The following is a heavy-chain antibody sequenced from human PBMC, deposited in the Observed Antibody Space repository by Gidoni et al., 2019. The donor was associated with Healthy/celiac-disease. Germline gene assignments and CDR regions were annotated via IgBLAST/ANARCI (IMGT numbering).Heavy chain of an antibody. V-gene: IGHV3-9*01. Sequence: EVQLVESGGGLVQPGRSLRLSCAASGFTFDDYAMHWVRQAPGKGLEWVSGISWNSGSIGYADSVKCRFTISRDNAKNSLYLRMNSLRAEDTALYYCAKDTYGGGGYYYDSSGYFDYWGQGTLVTVSS. CDR3: AKDTYGGGGYYYDSSGYFDY. D-gene: IGHD3-22*01. CDR1: GFTFDDYA. J-gene: IGHJ4*02. CDR2: ISWNSGSI.